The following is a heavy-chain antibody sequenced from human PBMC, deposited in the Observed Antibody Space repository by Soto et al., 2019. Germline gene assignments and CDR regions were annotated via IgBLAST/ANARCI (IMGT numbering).Heavy chain of an antibody. CDR3: ARNDEDVLRYFDWLPSLGGENYYYGMDV. J-gene: IGHJ6*02. V-gene: IGHV1-18*01. CDR1: GYTFTSYG. D-gene: IGHD3-9*01. CDR2: ISAYNGNT. Sequence: QVQLVQSGAEVKKPGASVKVSCKASGYTFTSYGISWVRQAPGQGLEWMGWISAYNGNTNYAQKLQGRVTMTTDTCTGRAYMELGSRRSDDTAVYYWARNDEDVLRYFDWLPSLGGENYYYGMDVWGQGTTVTVSS.